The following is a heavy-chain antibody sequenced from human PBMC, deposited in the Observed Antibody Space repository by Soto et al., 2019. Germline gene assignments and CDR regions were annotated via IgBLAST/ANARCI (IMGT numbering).Heavy chain of an antibody. Sequence: GASVKVSCKASGYTFTSYAMHWVRQAPGQRLEWMGWINAGNGNTKYSQKFQGRVTITRDTSASTAYMELSSLRSEDTAVYYCASPSPYYYGSGSYSSRGYYYYGMDVWGQGTTVTVSS. J-gene: IGHJ6*02. D-gene: IGHD3-10*01. V-gene: IGHV1-3*01. CDR2: INAGNGNT. CDR1: GYTFTSYA. CDR3: ASPSPYYYGSGSYSSRGYYYYGMDV.